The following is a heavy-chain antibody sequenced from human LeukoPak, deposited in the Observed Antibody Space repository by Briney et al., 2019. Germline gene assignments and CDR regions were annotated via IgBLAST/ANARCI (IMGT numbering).Heavy chain of an antibody. D-gene: IGHD2/OR15-2a*01. Sequence: SETLSLTCTVSGGSITTSSYYWGWIRQPPGKGLEWIGIIYYSGSTYYNPSLKGRVTISVDTSKNQFSLKLSSVTAADTAVYYCARAFRARYFDLRGRGTLVTVSS. J-gene: IGHJ2*01. CDR1: GGSITTSSYY. CDR2: IYYSGST. V-gene: IGHV4-39*01. CDR3: ARAFRARYFDL.